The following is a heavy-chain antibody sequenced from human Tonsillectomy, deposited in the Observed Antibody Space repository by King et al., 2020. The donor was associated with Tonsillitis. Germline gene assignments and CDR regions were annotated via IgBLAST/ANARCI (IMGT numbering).Heavy chain of an antibody. Sequence: QLQESGPGLVKPSQTLSLTCTVSGGSISSGGYHWTWIRQHPGKGLEWIGYISYSGSTYYNPSLKSRVTISADTSKNQFSLKLRSVTAADTAVYYCVGGNWVLRFLEWPNWFDPWGQGTLVTVSS. CDR3: VGGNWVLRFLEWPNWFDP. J-gene: IGHJ5*02. D-gene: IGHD3-3*01. CDR2: ISYSGST. CDR1: GGSISSGGYH. V-gene: IGHV4-31*03.